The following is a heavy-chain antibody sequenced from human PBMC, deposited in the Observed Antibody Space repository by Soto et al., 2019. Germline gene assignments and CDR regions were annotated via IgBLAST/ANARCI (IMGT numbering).Heavy chain of an antibody. CDR2: IIPIFGTA. D-gene: IGHD6-6*01. CDR1: GGTFSSYA. J-gene: IGHJ6*02. V-gene: IGHV1-69*13. CDR3: ARERIAARPGYYYYGMDV. Sequence: SVKVSGKASGGTFSSYAISWVRQAPGQGLEWMGGIIPIFGTANYAQKFQGRVTITADESTSTAYMELSSLRSEDTAVYYCARERIAARPGYYYYGMDVWGQGTTVTVSS.